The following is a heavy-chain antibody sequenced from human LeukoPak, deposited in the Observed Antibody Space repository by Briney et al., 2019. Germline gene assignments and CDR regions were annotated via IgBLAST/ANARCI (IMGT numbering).Heavy chain of an antibody. CDR3: ARDPIPEF. V-gene: IGHV3-53*01. CDR1: GFTVSSSY. CDR2: INSGGTT. Sequence: GGSLRLSCAASGFTVSSSYMNWVRQAPGKGLECVSVINSGGTTDYADSAKGRFTISRDNFKNTLYLQMNNLRAEDTAVYYCARDPIPEFWGQGTMVTVFS. D-gene: IGHD1-14*01. J-gene: IGHJ3*01.